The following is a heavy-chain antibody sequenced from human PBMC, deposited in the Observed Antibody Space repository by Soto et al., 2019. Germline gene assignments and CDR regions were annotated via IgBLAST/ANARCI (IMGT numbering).Heavy chain of an antibody. CDR2: LSSSDNYT. J-gene: IGHJ4*02. CDR1: GFTFSDYY. D-gene: IGHD3-9*01. CDR3: ARGWRYDILSGYFDY. V-gene: IGHV3-11*06. Sequence: QVQLVESGGSLVKPGGSLRLSCAASGFTFSDYYMNWIRQAPGKGLEWVSYLSSSDNYTKYADSVKGRFTISRDNAKNSLDLQMNSLRAEDTAVYYCARGWRYDILSGYFDYWGQGTLVTVSS.